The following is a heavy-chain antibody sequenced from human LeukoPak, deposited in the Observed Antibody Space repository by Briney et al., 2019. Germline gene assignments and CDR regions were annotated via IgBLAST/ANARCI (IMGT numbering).Heavy chain of an antibody. Sequence: PGGSLRLSCAASGFSFSSYVMSWVRQAPGKGLESVSAISGSGSSTYYADSVKGRFTISRDNSKNTLYLQMSSLRAEDTAVYYCANGGARGMDVWGQGTTVTVSS. CDR2: ISGSGSST. V-gene: IGHV3-23*01. CDR3: ANGGARGMDV. CDR1: GFSFSSYV. D-gene: IGHD3-16*01. J-gene: IGHJ6*02.